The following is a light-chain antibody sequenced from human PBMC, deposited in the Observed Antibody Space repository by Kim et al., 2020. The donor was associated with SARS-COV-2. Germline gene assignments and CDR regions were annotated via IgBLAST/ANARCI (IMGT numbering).Light chain of an antibody. J-gene: IGLJ1*01. V-gene: IGLV3-21*04. CDR3: QVWDRSSDHYV. CDR1: NIGSKS. CDR2: YDS. Sequence: APGKTARITWGGNNIGSKSVHWYQQKPGQAPVLVIYYDSDRPSGIPERFSGSNSGNTATLTISRVEAGDEADYYCQVWDRSSDHYVFGTGTKVTVL.